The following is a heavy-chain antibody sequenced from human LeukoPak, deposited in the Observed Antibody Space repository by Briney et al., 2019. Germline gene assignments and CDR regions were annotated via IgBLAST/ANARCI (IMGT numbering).Heavy chain of an antibody. D-gene: IGHD6-19*01. CDR1: GFTVSSNC. CDR2: IYSGGST. J-gene: IGHJ4*02. V-gene: IGHV3-66*01. CDR3: ARDRSGWYPDY. Sequence: GGSLRLSCAASGFTVSSNCMSWDRQAPGKGLEWVSVIYSGGSTYYADSVKGRFTISRDNSKNTLYLQMNSLRAEDTAVYYCARDRSGWYPDYWGQGTLVTVSS.